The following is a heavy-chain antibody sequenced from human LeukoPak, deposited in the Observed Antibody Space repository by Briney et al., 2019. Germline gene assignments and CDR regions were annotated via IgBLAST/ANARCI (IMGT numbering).Heavy chain of an antibody. CDR3: ASLRITMVRGPLGYFDY. J-gene: IGHJ4*02. D-gene: IGHD3-10*01. Sequence: GGSLRLSCAASGLTFSSYAMSWVRQAPGKGLEWVSAISGSGGSTYYADSVKGRFTISRENSKNTQYLQMTSPRAETTASYYFASLRITMVRGPLGYFDYWGQGTLVTVSS. CDR2: ISGSGGST. V-gene: IGHV3-23*01. CDR1: GLTFSSYA.